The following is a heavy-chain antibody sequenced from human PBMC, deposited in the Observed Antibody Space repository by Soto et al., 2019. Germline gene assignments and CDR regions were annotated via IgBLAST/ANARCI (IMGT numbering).Heavy chain of an antibody. V-gene: IGHV3-73*01. CDR2: IRSKANSYAT. CDR1: GFTFSGSA. J-gene: IGHJ3*02. CDR3: TRIYCSINRCHGQYDAFDI. D-gene: IGHD2-2*01. Sequence: PGGSLRLSCAASGFTFSGSAMHWVRQASGKGLEWVGRIRSKANSYATAYAASVKGRFTISRDDSKNTAYLQMNSLKTEDTAVYYCTRIYCSINRCHGQYDAFDIWCQGNMVSVS.